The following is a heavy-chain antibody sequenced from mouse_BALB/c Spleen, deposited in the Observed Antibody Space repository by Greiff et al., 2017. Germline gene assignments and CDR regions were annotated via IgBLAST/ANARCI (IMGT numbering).Heavy chain of an antibody. Sequence: EVKLQESGPGLVKPSQSLSLTCTVTGYSITSDYAWNWIRQFPGNKLEWMGYISYSGSTSYNPSLKSRISITRDTSKNQFFLQLNSVTTEDTATYYCARRNLVLDYWGQGTSVTVSS. D-gene: IGHD2-10*02. CDR1: GYSITSDYA. V-gene: IGHV3-2*02. CDR2: ISYSGST. J-gene: IGHJ4*01. CDR3: ARRNLVLDY.